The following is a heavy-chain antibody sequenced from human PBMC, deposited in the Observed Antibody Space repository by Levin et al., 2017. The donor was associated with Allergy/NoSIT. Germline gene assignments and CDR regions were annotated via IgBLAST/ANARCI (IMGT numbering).Heavy chain of an antibody. CDR1: GFTFSDYS. J-gene: IGHJ4*02. Sequence: GGSLRLSCAASGFTFSDYSMNWVRQAPGKGLEWVSSISPNSNYIYYADSLKGRFTISRDNAKSPVFLQMNSLRAEDTALYYCARSGSPDYWGQGTLVTVSS. V-gene: IGHV3-21*01. D-gene: IGHD3-22*01. CDR3: ARSGSPDY. CDR2: ISPNSNYI.